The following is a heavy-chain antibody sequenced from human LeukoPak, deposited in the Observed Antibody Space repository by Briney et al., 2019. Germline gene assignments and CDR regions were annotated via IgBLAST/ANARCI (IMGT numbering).Heavy chain of an antibody. CDR3: ARDSGGGWLPPPGDY. V-gene: IGHV3-33*01. Sequence: GGSLRLSCAASGFTFSSYGMHWVRQAPGKGLEWVAVIWYDGGNKYYADSVKGRFTICRDNSKHTLYLQMNSLRAEDTAVYYCARDSGGGWLPPPGDYWGQGTLVTVSS. J-gene: IGHJ4*02. D-gene: IGHD5-12*01. CDR2: IWYDGGNK. CDR1: GFTFSSYG.